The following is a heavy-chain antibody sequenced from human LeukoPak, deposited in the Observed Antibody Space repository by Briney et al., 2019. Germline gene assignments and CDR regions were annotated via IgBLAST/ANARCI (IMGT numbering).Heavy chain of an antibody. V-gene: IGHV3-15*01. D-gene: IGHD3-10*01. CDR2: IKSKTDGGTT. CDR1: GFTFSNAW. J-gene: IGHJ4*02. Sequence: GGSLRLSCAASGFTFSNAWMSWGRQAPGKGLEWVGRIKSKTDGGTTDYAAPVKGRFTISRDDSKNTLYLQMNSLKTEDTAVYYCAKARRYYYGSGSFFSYYFDYWGQGTLVTASS. CDR3: AKARRYYYGSGSFFSYYFDY.